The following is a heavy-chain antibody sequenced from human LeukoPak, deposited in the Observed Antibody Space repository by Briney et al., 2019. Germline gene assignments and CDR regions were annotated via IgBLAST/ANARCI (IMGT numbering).Heavy chain of an antibody. J-gene: IGHJ3*02. CDR2: VDPEDRET. Sequence: ASVKVSCKVSGYTFTDYYMHWVQQAPGKGLEWMGLVDPEDRETIYAEKFQDRVTITADTSTDTAYMELSSLRSEDTAVYYCATNAGGISAFFDIWGQGTMVTVS. V-gene: IGHV1-69-2*01. CDR1: GYTFTDYY. D-gene: IGHD2-8*02. CDR3: ATNAGGISAFFDI.